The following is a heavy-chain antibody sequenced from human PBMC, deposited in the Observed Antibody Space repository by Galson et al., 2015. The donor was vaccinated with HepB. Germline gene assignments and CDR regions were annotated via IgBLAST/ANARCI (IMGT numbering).Heavy chain of an antibody. J-gene: IGHJ4*02. D-gene: IGHD2-15*01. V-gene: IGHV3-23*01. Sequence: SLRLSCAASGFTFSSYAMSWVRQAPGKGLEWVSAISGSGGSTYYADSVKGRFTISRDNSKNTLYLQMNSLRAEDTAVYYCAKAVYCSGGSCYSGDVVALDYWGQGTLVTVSS. CDR3: AKAVYCSGGSCYSGDVVALDY. CDR2: ISGSGGST. CDR1: GFTFSSYA.